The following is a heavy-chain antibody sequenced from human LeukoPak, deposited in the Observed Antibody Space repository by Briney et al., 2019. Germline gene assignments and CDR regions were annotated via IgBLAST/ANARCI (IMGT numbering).Heavy chain of an antibody. D-gene: IGHD4-17*01. CDR3: ARDPVAVTTPRYFDY. V-gene: IGHV3-30*01. Sequence: PGGSLRLSCAASGFTFSSYTMHWVRQAPGKGLEWVAVISSGGSLEFYADSVKGRFTISRDNSRNTLYLQMNSLRADDTAVFYCARDPVAVTTPRYFDYWGQGTLVTVSS. J-gene: IGHJ4*02. CDR1: GFTFSSYT. CDR2: ISSGGSLE.